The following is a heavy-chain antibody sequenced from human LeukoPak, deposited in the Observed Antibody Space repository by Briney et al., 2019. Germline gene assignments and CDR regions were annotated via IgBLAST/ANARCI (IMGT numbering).Heavy chain of an antibody. CDR3: ATGSSSPYYYYGMDV. CDR1: GFTFSSYA. D-gene: IGHD3-10*01. V-gene: IGHV3-30*03. J-gene: IGHJ6*04. Sequence: GGSLRLSCAASGFTFSSYAMSWVRQAPGKGLEWVAVISYDGSNKYYADSVKGRFTISRDNSKNTLYLQMNSLRAENTAVYYCATGSSSPYYYYGMDVWGKGTTVTVSS. CDR2: ISYDGSNK.